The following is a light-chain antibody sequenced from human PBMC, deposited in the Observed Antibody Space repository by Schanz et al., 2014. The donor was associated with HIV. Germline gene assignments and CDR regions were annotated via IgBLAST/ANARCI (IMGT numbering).Light chain of an antibody. CDR1: SSDVGGYNS. CDR2: DVT. Sequence: QSALTQPASVSGSPGQSITISCTGTSSDVGGYNSVSWYQQHPGRAPRLLVYDVTYRPSGVSNRFSGSKSGNTASLTISGLQAEDEADYYCSSYTSSSTLDVVFGGGTKVTVL. V-gene: IGLV2-14*03. J-gene: IGLJ2*01. CDR3: SSYTSSSTLDVV.